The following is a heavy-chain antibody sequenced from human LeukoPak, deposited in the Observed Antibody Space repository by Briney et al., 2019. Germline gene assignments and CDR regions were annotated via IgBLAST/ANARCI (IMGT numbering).Heavy chain of an antibody. CDR1: GFTFSSYA. CDR3: AKIRGVYYDSSGCLDY. CDR2: ISGRGGST. V-gene: IGHV3-23*01. J-gene: IGHJ4*02. D-gene: IGHD3-22*01. Sequence: GGSLRLSCAASGFTFSSYAMSWVRQAPGKGLEWVSAISGRGGSTYYADSVKGRFTISRDNSKNTLYLQMNSMRAEDTAVYYCAKIRGVYYDSSGCLDYWGQGTLVTVSS.